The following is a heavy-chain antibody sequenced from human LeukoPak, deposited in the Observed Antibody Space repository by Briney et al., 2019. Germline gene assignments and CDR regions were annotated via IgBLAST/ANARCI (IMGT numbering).Heavy chain of an antibody. CDR3: AREGLREAMPNVEYYYYYGMDV. J-gene: IGHJ6*02. Sequence: GASVKVSCKASGYTFTSYGISWVRQAPGQGLEWMGWINAYNGNTNYAQKLQGRVTMTTDTSTSTAYMELRSLRSDDTAVYYCAREGLREAMPNVEYYYYYGMDVWGQGTTVTVSS. CDR1: GYTFTSYG. CDR2: INAYNGNT. V-gene: IGHV1-18*01. D-gene: IGHD2-2*01.